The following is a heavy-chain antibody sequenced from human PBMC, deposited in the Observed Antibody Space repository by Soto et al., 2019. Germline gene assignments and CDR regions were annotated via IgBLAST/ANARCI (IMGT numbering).Heavy chain of an antibody. CDR2: ISGSGGST. V-gene: IGHV3-23*01. CDR3: AKRTTDWYNHFDS. Sequence: EVQVLESGGGSVQSGGSLRLSCAASGFTFSSYGMSWVRQAPGKGLEWVSGISGSGGSTYYADSVKGRFTISRDNSNNTLYLQMNSLRAEDTAVYYCAKRTTDWYNHFDSWGQGTLVTVSS. CDR1: GFTFSSYG. D-gene: IGHD1-1*01. J-gene: IGHJ4*02.